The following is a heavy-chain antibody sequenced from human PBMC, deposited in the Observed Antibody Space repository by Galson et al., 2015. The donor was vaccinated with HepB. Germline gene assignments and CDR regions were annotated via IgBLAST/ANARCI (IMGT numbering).Heavy chain of an antibody. Sequence: SLRLSCAASGFTFSSYAMSWVRQAPGKGLEWVSAISGSGGSTYYADSVKGRFTISRDNSKNTLYLQMNSLRAEDTAVYYCAKDSHYDFWSGYSKGYFDYWGQGTLVTVSS. CDR3: AKDSHYDFWSGYSKGYFDY. CDR1: GFTFSSYA. V-gene: IGHV3-23*01. J-gene: IGHJ4*02. D-gene: IGHD3-3*01. CDR2: ISGSGGST.